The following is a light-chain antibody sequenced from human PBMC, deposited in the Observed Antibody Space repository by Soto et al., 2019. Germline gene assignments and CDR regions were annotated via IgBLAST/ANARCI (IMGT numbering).Light chain of an antibody. CDR2: GAS. J-gene: IGKJ1*01. CDR3: QQYNYWPPT. CDR1: QSVSSY. Sequence: EIVLTQSPATLSLSPGERATLSCRASQSVSSYLAWYQQKPGQAPRLLIYGASTRATGLPARFSGSGSGTEFTLTISSLQSEDFAVYYCQQYNYWPPTFGQGTKVDI. V-gene: IGKV3-15*01.